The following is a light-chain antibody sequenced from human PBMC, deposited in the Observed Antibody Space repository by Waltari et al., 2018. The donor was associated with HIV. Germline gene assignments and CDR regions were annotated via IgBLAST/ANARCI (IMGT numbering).Light chain of an antibody. V-gene: IGLV3-21*04. CDR2: YDS. Sequence: SYVLTQSPSVPVAPGKTARITCGGNNIGSKSVHWYQQKPGQAPVLVLYYDSDRPSGIPERFSGSNSGNTATLTISRVEAGDEADYYCQVWDSSSGVVFGGGTRLTVL. J-gene: IGLJ2*01. CDR1: NIGSKS. CDR3: QVWDSSSGVV.